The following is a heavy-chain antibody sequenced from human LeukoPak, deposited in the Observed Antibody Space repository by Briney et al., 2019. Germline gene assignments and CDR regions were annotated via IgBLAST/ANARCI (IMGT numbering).Heavy chain of an antibody. CDR3: ARDHGSRGIFDAFDI. V-gene: IGHV3-7*01. CDR2: IKQDGSEK. D-gene: IGHD3-22*01. CDR1: GFTFSSYW. J-gene: IGHJ3*02. Sequence: PGGSLRLSCAASGFTFSSYWMSWVRQTPGKGLEWVANIKQDGSEKYYVDSVKGRFTISRDNAKNSLYLQMNSLRAEDTAVYYCARDHGSRGIFDAFDIWGQGTMVTVSS.